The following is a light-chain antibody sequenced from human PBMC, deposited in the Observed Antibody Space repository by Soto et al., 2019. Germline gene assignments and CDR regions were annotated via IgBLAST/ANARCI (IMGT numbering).Light chain of an antibody. Sequence: DIQMTQSPSTLSASVGDRVTITCRANQNIDNWLAWYQQKPGKAPKLLIYDASTSESGVSSRFSGSGSGTDFTLTISSLQPDDSATYYCHQYYTYLFTLGQGTQLEIK. CDR1: QNIDNW. V-gene: IGKV1-5*01. CDR2: DAS. CDR3: HQYYTYLFT. J-gene: IGKJ2*01.